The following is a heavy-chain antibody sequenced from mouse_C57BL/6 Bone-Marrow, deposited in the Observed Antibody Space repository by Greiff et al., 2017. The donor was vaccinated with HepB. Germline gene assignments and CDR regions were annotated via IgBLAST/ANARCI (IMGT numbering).Heavy chain of an antibody. J-gene: IGHJ3*01. Sequence: QVQLQQPGAELVKPGASVKMSCKASGYTFPSYWITWVKQRPGQGLEWIGDIYPGSGSTNYNEKFKSKATLTVDTSSSTAYMQLSSLTSEDSAVYYCAREADYDYLFAYWGQGTLVTVSA. D-gene: IGHD2-4*01. V-gene: IGHV1-55*01. CDR1: GYTFPSYW. CDR2: IYPGSGST. CDR3: AREADYDYLFAY.